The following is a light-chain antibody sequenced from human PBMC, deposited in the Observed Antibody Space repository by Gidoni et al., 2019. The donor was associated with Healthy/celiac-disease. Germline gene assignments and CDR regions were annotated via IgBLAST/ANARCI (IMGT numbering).Light chain of an antibody. V-gene: IGLV3-19*01. Sequence: SSERTQDPAVSVALGQTVRITCQGDSLRSYYASWYQQKPGQAPVLVIYGKNNRPSGIPDRFSGSSSGSTASLTITGAQAEDEADYYCDARDSSGNHPVVFGGGTKLTVL. CDR3: DARDSSGNHPVV. CDR1: SLRSYY. J-gene: IGLJ2*01. CDR2: GKN.